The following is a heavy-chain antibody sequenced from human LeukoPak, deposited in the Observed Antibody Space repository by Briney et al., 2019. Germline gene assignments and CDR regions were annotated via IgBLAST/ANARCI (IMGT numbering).Heavy chain of an antibody. J-gene: IGHJ4*02. D-gene: IGHD2-2*01. V-gene: IGHV3-74*01. Sequence: GGSLRLSCAASGFTLSSYWMHWVRQAPGKGLVWVSHINSDGSSTSYADSVKGRFTISRDNAKNTLYPQMNSLRAEDTAVYYCARAYCSSTSCRLDYWGQGTLVTVSS. CDR2: INSDGSST. CDR3: ARAYCSSTSCRLDY. CDR1: GFTLSSYW.